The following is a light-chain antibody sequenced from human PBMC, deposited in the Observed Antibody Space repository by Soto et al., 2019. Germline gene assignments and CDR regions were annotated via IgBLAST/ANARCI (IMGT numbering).Light chain of an antibody. Sequence: DIHMTQSPSSLSSSVGDRVTITCRASQTIDSWLAWYQQRPGKPPNLLIYKASTLASGVPSRFSGSGSGTDFTLTISGLQPDDFATYYCQQYQTFSIAFGQGTRLEIK. J-gene: IGKJ5*01. V-gene: IGKV1-5*03. CDR3: QQYQTFSIA. CDR2: KAS. CDR1: QTIDSW.